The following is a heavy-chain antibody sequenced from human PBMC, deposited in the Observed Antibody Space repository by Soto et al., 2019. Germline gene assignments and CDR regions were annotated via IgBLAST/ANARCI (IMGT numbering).Heavy chain of an antibody. CDR2: ISGYNGNT. D-gene: IGHD1-7*01. V-gene: IGHV1-18*01. CDR3: ARTDLKLRGLDY. Sequence: QVQLVQSGTEVRKPGASVKVSCKASGYTFTSYGINWVRQAPGQGLEWMGWISGYNGNTEYVQRLQDRVTMTTDTSTRTAYMELRNLRSDDSAVYYCARTDLKLRGLDYWGQGTLVTVSS. CDR1: GYTFTSYG. J-gene: IGHJ4*02.